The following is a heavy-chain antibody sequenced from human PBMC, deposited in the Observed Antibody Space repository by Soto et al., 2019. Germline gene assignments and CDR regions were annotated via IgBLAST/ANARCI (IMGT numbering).Heavy chain of an antibody. J-gene: IGHJ4*02. V-gene: IGHV1-3*01. Sequence: ASVKVSCKASGYTFTSYAMHWVRQAPGQRLEWMGWINAGNGNTKYSQKFQGRVTITRDTSASTAYMELSSLRSEDTAVYYCARDKAIPPSYDYIWGSYREPIYFAYWGQGTLVTVSS. CDR1: GYTFTSYA. D-gene: IGHD3-16*02. CDR2: INAGNGNT. CDR3: ARDKAIPPSYDYIWGSYREPIYFAY.